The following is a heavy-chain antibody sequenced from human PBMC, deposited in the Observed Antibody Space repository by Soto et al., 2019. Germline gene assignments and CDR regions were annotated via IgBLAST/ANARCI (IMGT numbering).Heavy chain of an antibody. CDR3: ARTRNCSSTSCYYDF. J-gene: IGHJ4*02. CDR2: ISYSGNT. CDR1: GCSISSYY. V-gene: IGHV4-59*08. D-gene: IGHD2-2*01. Sequence: SETLSLTCTVSGCSISSYYWSWIRQPPGKGLEWIGYISYSGNTIYNPSLKSRVTISGDTSKIQFSLRLISVTAADTAVYFCARTRNCSSTSCYYDFWSPGTLVTVST.